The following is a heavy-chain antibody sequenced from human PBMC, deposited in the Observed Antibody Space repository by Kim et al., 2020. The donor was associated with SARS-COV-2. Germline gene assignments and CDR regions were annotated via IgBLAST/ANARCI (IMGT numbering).Heavy chain of an antibody. Sequence: GGSLRLSCIASGFTFTDSYMTWIRQAPGKGLEWVSYISPDGTFTSYRDSVQGRFTMSRDNSKSSIYLQMTGLGAEDTAIYYCARGEYGGNVCDFWGQGTLVTVSS. D-gene: IGHD2-15*01. CDR3: ARGEYGGNVCDF. J-gene: IGHJ4*02. CDR1: GFTFTDSY. CDR2: ISPDGTFT. V-gene: IGHV3-11*05.